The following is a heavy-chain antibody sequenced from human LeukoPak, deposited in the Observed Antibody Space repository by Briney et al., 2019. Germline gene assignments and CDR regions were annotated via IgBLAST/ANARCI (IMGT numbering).Heavy chain of an antibody. CDR1: GFTFSSYW. J-gene: IGHJ4*02. D-gene: IGHD3-22*01. CDR2: IKQDGSEK. Sequence: GGSLRLSCAASGFTFSSYWMSWVRQAPGKGLEWVANIKQDGSEKYYVDSVKGRFTISRDNAKNSLYLQMNSLRAEDTAVYYCTTAVSYYYDSSGYYSSHYWGQGTLVTVSS. CDR3: TTAVSYYYDSSGYYSSHY. V-gene: IGHV3-7*01.